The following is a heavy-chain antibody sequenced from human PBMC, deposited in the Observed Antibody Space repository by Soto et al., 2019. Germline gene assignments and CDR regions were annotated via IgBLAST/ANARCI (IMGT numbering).Heavy chain of an antibody. V-gene: IGHV3-30*18. CDR3: AKETIQVGGPNYFDY. CDR2: ISWDGLAQ. D-gene: IGHD1-1*01. CDR1: GFGFSRYG. J-gene: IGHJ4*02. Sequence: PGGSLRLSCEASGFGFSRYGMHWVRQAPGMGLEWVAVISWDGLAQYYADSVKGRFTISRDNSQSTLYLQMNSLRTEDTAIYYCAKETIQVGGPNYFDYWGQGALVTVSS.